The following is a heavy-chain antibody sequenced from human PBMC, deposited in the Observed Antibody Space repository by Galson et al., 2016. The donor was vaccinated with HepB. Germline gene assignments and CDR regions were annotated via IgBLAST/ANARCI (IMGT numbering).Heavy chain of an antibody. CDR2: IYKTGNT. D-gene: IGHD3/OR15-3a*01. CDR1: GGSISSFF. CDR3: ARGGTGNPYFDF. Sequence: SETLSLTCNVSGGSISSFFWSWVRQPPGKGLEWIGYIYKTGNTNYSPSLKSRVTVSVETSKTQFSLELRSMTAADTAIYYCARGGTGNPYFDFWGHGALATASS. V-gene: IGHV4-59*01. J-gene: IGHJ4*01.